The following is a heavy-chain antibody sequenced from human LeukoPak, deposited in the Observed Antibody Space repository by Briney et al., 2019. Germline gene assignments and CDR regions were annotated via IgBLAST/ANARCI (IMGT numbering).Heavy chain of an antibody. Sequence: SETLSLTCTVSGGSISSYYWSWIRQPPGKGLEWIGYIYYSGSTNYNPSLKSRVTISVDTSKNQFSLKLSSVTAADTAVYYCARDSSTSSKYYYYYMDVWGKGTTVTVSS. D-gene: IGHD2-2*01. J-gene: IGHJ6*03. V-gene: IGHV4-59*01. CDR2: IYYSGST. CDR1: GGSISSYY. CDR3: ARDSSTSSKYYYYYMDV.